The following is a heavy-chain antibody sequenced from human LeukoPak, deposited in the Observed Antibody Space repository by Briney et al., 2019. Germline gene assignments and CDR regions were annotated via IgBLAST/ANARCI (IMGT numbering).Heavy chain of an antibody. CDR3: ARDGKYDYVWGSYRAWDY. D-gene: IGHD3-16*02. CDR2: IKEDGSEK. J-gene: IGHJ4*02. CDR1: GFTFSSYW. V-gene: IGHV3-7*01. Sequence: GGSLRLSCAASGFTFSSYWMSWVRQAPGKGLEWVANIKEDGSEKYYVDSVKGRFTPSRDNAKTSLYLQMNSLRAEDTAVYFCARDGKYDYVWGSYRAWDYWGQGTLVTVS.